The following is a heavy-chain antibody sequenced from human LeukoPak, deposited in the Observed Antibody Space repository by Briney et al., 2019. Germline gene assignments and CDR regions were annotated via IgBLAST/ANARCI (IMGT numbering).Heavy chain of an antibody. CDR3: ARDGWNGYYYMDV. Sequence: ASVKVSCKASGYTFTSYGISWVRQAPGQGLEWMGWISAYNGNTNYAQKLQGRVTITADKSTNTAYMELSSLRSEDTAVYYCARDGWNGYYYMDVWGKGTTVTVSS. CDR1: GYTFTSYG. D-gene: IGHD2-8*01. CDR2: ISAYNGNT. V-gene: IGHV1-18*01. J-gene: IGHJ6*03.